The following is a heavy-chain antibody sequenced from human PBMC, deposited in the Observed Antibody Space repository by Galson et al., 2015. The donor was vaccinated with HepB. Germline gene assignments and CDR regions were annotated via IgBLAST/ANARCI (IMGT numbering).Heavy chain of an antibody. J-gene: IGHJ4*02. CDR3: ARGGISQWLVYFDY. CDR1: GDSVSSNSAA. Sequence: CAISGDSVSSNSAAWNWIRQSPSRGLEWLGRTYYRSKWYNDYAVSVKSRITINPDTSKNQFSLQLNSVTPEDTAVYYCARGGISQWLVYFDYWGQGTLVTVSS. CDR2: TYYRSKWYN. V-gene: IGHV6-1*01. D-gene: IGHD6-19*01.